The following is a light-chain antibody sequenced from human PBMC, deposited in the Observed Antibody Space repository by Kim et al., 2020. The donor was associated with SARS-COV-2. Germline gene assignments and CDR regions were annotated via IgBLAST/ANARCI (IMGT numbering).Light chain of an antibody. Sequence: SASVGDRVTITCRASQSVSSHLNWYQQKSGKAPKLLIYAASTLQSEVPLRFSGSTSGTDFTLTVSSLQPEDFATYFCQQSYSTPYTFGQGTKLEI. CDR3: QQSYSTPYT. J-gene: IGKJ2*01. CDR2: AAS. V-gene: IGKV1-39*01. CDR1: QSVSSH.